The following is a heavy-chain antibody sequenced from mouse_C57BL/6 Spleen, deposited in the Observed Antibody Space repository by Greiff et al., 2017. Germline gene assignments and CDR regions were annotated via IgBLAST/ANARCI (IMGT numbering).Heavy chain of an antibody. D-gene: IGHD3-2*02. CDR2: IFPGSGST. CDR1: GYTFTDYY. V-gene: IGHV1-75*01. J-gene: IGHJ3*01. Sequence: QVQLKESGPELVKPGASVKISCKASGYTFTDYYINWVKQRPGQGLEWIGWIFPGSGSTYYNEKFKGKATLTVDKSSSTAYMLLSSLTSEDSAVYFCARGFRQLRLPFAYWGQGTLVTVSA. CDR3: ARGFRQLRLPFAY.